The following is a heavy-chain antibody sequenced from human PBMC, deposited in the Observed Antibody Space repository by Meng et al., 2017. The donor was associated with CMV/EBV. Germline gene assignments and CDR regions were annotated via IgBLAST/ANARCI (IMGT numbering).Heavy chain of an antibody. D-gene: IGHD2-15*01. J-gene: IGHJ4*02. V-gene: IGHV3-21*01. Sequence: GESLKISCAASGFTFSSYSMNWVRPAPGKGLERGSSISSSSSYISYADSVKGRFTIPRDNAKNSLYLQMNRVRAEDTAVYYCAREGYCSGGSCNSDYWGQGTLVTVSS. CDR2: ISSSSSYI. CDR3: AREGYCSGGSCNSDY. CDR1: GFTFSSYS.